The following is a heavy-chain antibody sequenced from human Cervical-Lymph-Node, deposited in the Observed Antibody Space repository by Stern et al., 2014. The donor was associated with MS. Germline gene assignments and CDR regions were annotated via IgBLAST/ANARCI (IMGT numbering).Heavy chain of an antibody. D-gene: IGHD2-2*01. CDR3: VRDREYCRSTSCYVNGMDV. J-gene: IGHJ6*02. CDR1: GYTFTTYQ. V-gene: IGHV1-46*01. Sequence: QVQLVQSGAEVKKPGASVKDSCKASGYTFTTYQIHWVRQAPGQGLDWMGIINPNAGGTAYAQKFKGRVTMARDTSTSTVHMELSALTSEDAGVYYCVRDREYCRSTSCYVNGMDVWGQGTTVTVSS. CDR2: INPNAGGT.